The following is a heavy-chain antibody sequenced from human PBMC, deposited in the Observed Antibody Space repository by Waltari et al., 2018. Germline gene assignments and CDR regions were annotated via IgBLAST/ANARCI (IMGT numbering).Heavy chain of an antibody. Sequence: QVQLVESGGGVVQPGGSLRLSCAASGFTFSSYGMHWVRQAPGKGLEWVAFIRYDGSNKYYADSVKGRFTISRDNSKNTLYLQMNSLRAEDTAVYYCAKDLVWQAGAGFDYWGQGTLVTVSS. V-gene: IGHV3-30*02. D-gene: IGHD6-13*01. CDR3: AKDLVWQAGAGFDY. J-gene: IGHJ4*02. CDR1: GFTFSSYG. CDR2: IRYDGSNK.